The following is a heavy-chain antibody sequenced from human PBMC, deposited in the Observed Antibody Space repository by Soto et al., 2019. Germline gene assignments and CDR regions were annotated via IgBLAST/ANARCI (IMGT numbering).Heavy chain of an antibody. CDR3: ARLLGGYYYMDV. J-gene: IGHJ6*03. Sequence: LSLTCTVSGGSISSSSYYWGWIRHPPGKVLEWIGSIYYSGSTYYNPSLKSRVTISVDTSKNQFSLKLSSVTAADTAVYYCARLLGGYYYMDVWGKGTTVTVSS. D-gene: IGHD3-10*01. CDR2: IYYSGST. CDR1: GGSISSSSYY. V-gene: IGHV4-39*01.